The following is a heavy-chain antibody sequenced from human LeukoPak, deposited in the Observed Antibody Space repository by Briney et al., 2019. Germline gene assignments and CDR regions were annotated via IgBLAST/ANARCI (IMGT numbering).Heavy chain of an antibody. V-gene: IGHV4-4*02. CDR1: GGSISSSNW. CDR2: IYHSGST. CDR3: AIRLGYCSSTSCYGAFDI. D-gene: IGHD2-2*01. J-gene: IGHJ3*02. Sequence: SGTLSLTCAVSGGSISSSNWWSWVRQPPGKGLEWIGEIYHSGSTNYNPSLKSRVTISVDKSKNQFSLKLSSVTAADTAVYYCAIRLGYCSSTSCYGAFDIWGQGTTVTVSS.